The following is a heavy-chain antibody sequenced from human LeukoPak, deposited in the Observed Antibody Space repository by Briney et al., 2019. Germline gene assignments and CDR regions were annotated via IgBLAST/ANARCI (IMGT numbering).Heavy chain of an antibody. CDR1: GDSISSGGFY. CDR2: IYYSGST. D-gene: IGHD3-10*01. CDR3: GRAGYYGSGSYRTFDS. J-gene: IGHJ4*02. Sequence: SQTLPLTCTVSGDSISSGGFYWSWIRQHPGKGLEWIGYIYYSGSTYYNPSLKSRVTISVDRPKIQFSLKLSSVTAADTAVYYCGRAGYYGSGSYRTFDSWGQGTLVTVSS. V-gene: IGHV4-31*03.